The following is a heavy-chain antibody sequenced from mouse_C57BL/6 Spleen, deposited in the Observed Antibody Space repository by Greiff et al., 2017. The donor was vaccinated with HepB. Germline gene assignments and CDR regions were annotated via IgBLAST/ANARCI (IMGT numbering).Heavy chain of an antibody. CDR3: ARRGVPYWYFDV. CDR2: IYPSDSET. V-gene: IGHV1-61*01. CDR1: GYTFTSYW. Sequence: QVQLQQPGAELVRPGSSVKLSCKASGYTFTSYWMDWVKQRPGQGLEWIGNIYPSDSETHYNQKFKDKATLTVDKSSSTAYMQLSSLTSEDSAVYYGARRGVPYWYFDVWGTGTTVTVSS. J-gene: IGHJ1*03.